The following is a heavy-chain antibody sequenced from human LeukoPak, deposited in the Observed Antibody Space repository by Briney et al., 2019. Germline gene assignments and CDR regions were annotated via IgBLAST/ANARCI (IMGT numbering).Heavy chain of an antibody. J-gene: IGHJ4*02. CDR1: GFAFSDYS. V-gene: IGHV3-21*01. D-gene: IGHD3-10*01. Sequence: PGGSLRLSCAASGFAFSDYSMNWVRQAPGKGLEWVSCISTGSTNIYYADSVKGRFTISRDNAKNSLYLQMNSLTVEDMAVYYCVRERFHGSGAPKFDYWGQGTLVTVSS. CDR3: VRERFHGSGAPKFDY. CDR2: ISTGSTNI.